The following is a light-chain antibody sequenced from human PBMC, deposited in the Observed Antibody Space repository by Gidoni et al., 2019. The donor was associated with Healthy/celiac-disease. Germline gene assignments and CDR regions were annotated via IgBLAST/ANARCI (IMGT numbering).Light chain of an antibody. CDR2: LGS. J-gene: IGKJ4*01. Sequence: DIVMTQSPLSLPVTPGEPASTSCRSSHSPLHSNGYNYLDWYLQKPGQSPQLLIYLGSNRASGVPDRFSGSGSGTDFTLKISRVEAEDVGVYYCMQALQTPTFGGGTKVEIK. CDR1: HSPLHSNGYNY. CDR3: MQALQTPT. V-gene: IGKV2-28*01.